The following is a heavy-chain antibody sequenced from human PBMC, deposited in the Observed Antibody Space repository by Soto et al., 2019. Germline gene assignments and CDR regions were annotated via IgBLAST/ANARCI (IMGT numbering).Heavy chain of an antibody. CDR2: IHSRGTT. J-gene: IGHJ4*02. CDR1: IGSFDSYY. CDR3: AGQWLKWTSFDY. V-gene: IGHV4-4*07. D-gene: IGHD6-19*01. Sequence: SETLSLTCTVSIGSFDSYYWSWIRQPAGKGLEWMGHIHSRGTTNYNPSLKIRITMSIDTSKRQLSLTLSSVTAADTAVYYCAGQWLKWTSFDYWGRAMLVTVSS.